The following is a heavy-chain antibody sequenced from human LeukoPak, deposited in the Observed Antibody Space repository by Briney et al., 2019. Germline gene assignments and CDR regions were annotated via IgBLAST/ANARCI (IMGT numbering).Heavy chain of an antibody. J-gene: IGHJ4*02. Sequence: PSETLSLTCTVSGGSISSYYWSWIRQPPGKGLEWTGYIYYSGSTNYNPSLKSRVTISVDTSKNQFSLKLSSVTAADTAVYYCARGGTMIVVAPFDYWGQGTLVTVSS. CDR2: IYYSGST. CDR3: ARGGTMIVVAPFDY. CDR1: GGSISSYY. D-gene: IGHD3-22*01. V-gene: IGHV4-59*01.